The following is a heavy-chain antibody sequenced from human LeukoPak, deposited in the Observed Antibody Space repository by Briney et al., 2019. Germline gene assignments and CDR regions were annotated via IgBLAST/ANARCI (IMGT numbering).Heavy chain of an antibody. CDR1: GYSITSGYY. CDR3: ARRIYSSGWYFDY. D-gene: IGHD6-19*01. J-gene: IGHJ4*02. Sequence: PSETLSLTCAVSGYSITSGYYWAWIRQPPGKRLEWIGNIFHSGDTYYNPSLKSRVTISVDTSKNQFSLKLRSVTAADTAIYYCARRIYSSGWYFDYWGQGTLVTVSP. CDR2: IFHSGDT. V-gene: IGHV4-38-2*01.